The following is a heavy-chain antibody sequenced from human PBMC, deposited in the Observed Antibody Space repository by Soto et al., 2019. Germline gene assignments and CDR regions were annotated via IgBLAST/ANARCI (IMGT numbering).Heavy chain of an antibody. CDR1: GGSISSGGYY. CDR2: IYYSGST. V-gene: IGHV4-31*03. J-gene: IGHJ6*02. Sequence: QVQLQESGPGLVKPSQTLSLTCTVSGGSISSGGYYWSWIRQHPGKGLEWIGYIYYSGSTYYNPSLKSRVTISLDTSKNQFSLKLSSVTAADTAVYYCARESGDCSGGSCYSFNYYYYGMDVWGQGTTVTVSS. D-gene: IGHD2-15*01. CDR3: ARESGDCSGGSCYSFNYYYYGMDV.